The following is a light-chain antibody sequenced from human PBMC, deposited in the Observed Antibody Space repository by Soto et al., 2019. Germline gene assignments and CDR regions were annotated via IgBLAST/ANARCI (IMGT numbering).Light chain of an antibody. Sequence: EIVLTQSPGTLSLSPGERATLSCRASQSVSSSYLAWYQQKPGQAPRLLIYGASSRATGIPDRFSGSGSGTVFPLTISRLEPEDFAVYYWQQHGSSPPTFGQGTKVEIK. CDR2: GAS. CDR1: QSVSSSY. CDR3: QQHGSSPPT. V-gene: IGKV3-20*01. J-gene: IGKJ1*01.